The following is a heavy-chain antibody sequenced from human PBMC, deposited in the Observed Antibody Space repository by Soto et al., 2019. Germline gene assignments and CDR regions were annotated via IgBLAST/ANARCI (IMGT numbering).Heavy chain of an antibody. D-gene: IGHD5-18*01. V-gene: IGHV1-69*02. CDR2: IIPIIGII. J-gene: IGHJ4*02. CDR3: ARRYGSCFDY. CDR1: GGTFSTYT. Sequence: ASVKVSCKASGGTFSTYTITWVRQAPGQGLEWMGRIIPIIGIINYAQKFQGRVTISADKFTGTAYMELTGLRSDDTAVYYCARRYGSCFDYWGQG.